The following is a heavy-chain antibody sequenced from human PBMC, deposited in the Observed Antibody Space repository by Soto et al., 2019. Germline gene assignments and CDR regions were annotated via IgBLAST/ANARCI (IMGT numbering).Heavy chain of an antibody. CDR2: ISYDGSNK. CDR3: AKDSEPFIAAASDY. J-gene: IGHJ4*02. Sequence: GGSLRLSCAASGFTFSSYGMHWVRQAPGKGLEWVAVISYDGSNKYYADSVKGRFTISRDNSKNTLYLQMNSLRAEDTAVYYCAKDSEPFIAAASDYWGQGTLVTVSS. V-gene: IGHV3-30*18. CDR1: GFTFSSYG. D-gene: IGHD6-13*01.